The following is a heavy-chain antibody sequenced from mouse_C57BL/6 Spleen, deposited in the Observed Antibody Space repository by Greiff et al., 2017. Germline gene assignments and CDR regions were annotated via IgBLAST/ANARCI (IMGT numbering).Heavy chain of an antibody. Sequence: VQLQQSGAELVKPGASVKLSCTASGFNIKDYYMHWVKQRTEQGLEWIGRIDPEDGETKYAPKFQGKATITADTSSTTAYLQLSSLTSEDTAVYYCAGLIYYYGSSDGEKEGDYWGQGTTLTVSS. D-gene: IGHD1-1*01. CDR2: IDPEDGET. CDR3: AGLIYYYGSSDGEKEGDY. J-gene: IGHJ2*01. V-gene: IGHV14-2*01. CDR1: GFNIKDYY.